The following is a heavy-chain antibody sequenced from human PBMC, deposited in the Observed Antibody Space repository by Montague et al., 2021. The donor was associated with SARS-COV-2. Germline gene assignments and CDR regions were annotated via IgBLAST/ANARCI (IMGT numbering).Heavy chain of an antibody. V-gene: IGHV4-61*08. D-gene: IGHD6-19*01. Sequence: LVKPTQTLTLTCTFSGLSLSTSGVGVGWIRQPPGKGLEWIGYXXYIGSTNYNPSLKSRVTISVDTSKNQFSLKLSSVTAADTAVYYCARVPFVAVAGTLLPYYYYYGMDVWGQGTTVTVSS. CDR3: ARVPFVAVAGTLLPYYYYYGMDV. CDR2: XXYIGST. CDR1: GLSLSTSGVG. J-gene: IGHJ6*02.